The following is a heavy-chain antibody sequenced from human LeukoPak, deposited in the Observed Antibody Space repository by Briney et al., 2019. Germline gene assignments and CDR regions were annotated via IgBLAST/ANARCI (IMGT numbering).Heavy chain of an antibody. Sequence: EASVKVSCKASGFTFTSSAMQWVRQARGQRLEWIGWIVVGSGNTNYAQKFQERVTITRDMSTSTAYMELSSLRSEDTAVYYCAGLTTVTDSDAFDIWGQGTMVTVSS. J-gene: IGHJ3*02. V-gene: IGHV1-58*02. CDR1: GFTFTSSA. D-gene: IGHD4-17*01. CDR2: IVVGSGNT. CDR3: AGLTTVTDSDAFDI.